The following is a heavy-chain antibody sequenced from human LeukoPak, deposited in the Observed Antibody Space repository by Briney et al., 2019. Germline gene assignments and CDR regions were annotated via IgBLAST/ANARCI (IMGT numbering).Heavy chain of an antibody. CDR3: ARSLEDALDI. J-gene: IGHJ3*02. V-gene: IGHV4-34*01. Sequence: SETLSLTCVVSGGSFSGYFWSWIRQPPGKGLEWIEEINHSGSTNYNPSLKSRVTISVDTSKNQFSLKLSSVTAADTAVYYCARSLEDALDIWGQGTMVTVSS. CDR2: INHSGST. D-gene: IGHD5-24*01. CDR1: GGSFSGYF.